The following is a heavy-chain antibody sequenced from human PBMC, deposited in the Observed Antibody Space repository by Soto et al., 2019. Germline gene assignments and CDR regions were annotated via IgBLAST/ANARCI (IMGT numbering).Heavy chain of an antibody. CDR1: GFTFDTYS. Sequence: EVQLVESGGGLIQPGGSLRLSCAAAGFTFDTYSFNWGRQAPGKGPEWVSYISSSGRAIYYADSVKGRFTISRDNAKNSLYLQLDSLGSEDTAVYYCARRHWGKYPDYFYYFMDVWGKGTTVTVSS. CDR2: ISSSGRAI. CDR3: ARRHWGKYPDYFYYFMDV. J-gene: IGHJ6*03. V-gene: IGHV3-48*01. D-gene: IGHD7-27*01.